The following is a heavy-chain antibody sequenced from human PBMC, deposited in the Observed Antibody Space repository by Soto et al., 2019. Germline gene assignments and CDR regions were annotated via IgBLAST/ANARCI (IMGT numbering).Heavy chain of an antibody. CDR3: ASGGAGSGPFTWELPDH. CDR2: ITPFSGDV. CDR1: GNTFSYRY. Sequence: QMQLVQSGAEVKKTGSSVTVSCKALGNTFSYRYLHWVRQAPGQALEWMGWITPFSGDVHYAQKFQERVTLTRDRSINTAYMRMSSLRSEDTAICFCASGGAGSGPFTWELPDHWGQGTLVTVSS. V-gene: IGHV1-45*02. D-gene: IGHD1-26*01. J-gene: IGHJ4*02.